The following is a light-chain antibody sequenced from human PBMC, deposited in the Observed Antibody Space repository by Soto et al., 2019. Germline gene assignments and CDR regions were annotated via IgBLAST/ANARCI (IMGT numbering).Light chain of an antibody. J-gene: IGKJ1*01. Sequence: EIVLTQSPGTLSLSPGETATLSCRASQTVNSDYLAWFQQRPGQAPRLLIFATSRRATDIPDRFSGSGSGTDFTLAIRRLEPEDFAVYYCHQFGSSPRTFGQGTKLE. CDR3: HQFGSSPRT. CDR1: QTVNSDY. V-gene: IGKV3-20*01. CDR2: ATS.